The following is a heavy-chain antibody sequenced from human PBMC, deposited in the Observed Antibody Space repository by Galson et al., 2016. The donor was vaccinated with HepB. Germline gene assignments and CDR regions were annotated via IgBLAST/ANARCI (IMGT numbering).Heavy chain of an antibody. CDR1: GNTFNTYG. Sequence: SVKVSCKASGNTFNTYGFNWVRQAPGQGLEWMGGIIPMSGAPNYAQRFQGRVTITADESTTTVYMELSSLKSEDTAFYYCARREILTAYYSHFDFWGQGTLVTVSS. D-gene: IGHD3-9*01. CDR3: ARREILTAYYSHFDF. V-gene: IGHV1-69*13. J-gene: IGHJ4*02. CDR2: IIPMSGAP.